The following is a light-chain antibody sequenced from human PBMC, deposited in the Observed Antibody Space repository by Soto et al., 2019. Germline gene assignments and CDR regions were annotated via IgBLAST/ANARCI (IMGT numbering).Light chain of an antibody. Sequence: QPVLTQPPSASGTPGHRVTISCSGSSSNIGSNYVYWYQQLPGTAPKLLIYRNNQRPSGVPDRFSGSKSGTSASLAISGLRSEDEADYYCAAWDDSLSSHLVFGGGTKVTVL. CDR2: RNN. CDR3: AAWDDSLSSHLV. V-gene: IGLV1-47*01. J-gene: IGLJ2*01. CDR1: SSNIGSNY.